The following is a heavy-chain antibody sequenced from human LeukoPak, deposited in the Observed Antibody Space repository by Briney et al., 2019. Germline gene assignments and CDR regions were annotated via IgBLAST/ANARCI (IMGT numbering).Heavy chain of an antibody. CDR2: ISSSGGST. CDR3: AKSITMVRGVIDY. D-gene: IGHD3-10*01. Sequence: GGPLRLSCAASGFTFSSYAMSWVRQAPGKGLEWVSAISSSGGSTYYADSVKGRFTISRDNSKNTLYLQMNSLRAEDTAVYYCAKSITMVRGVIDYWGQGTLVTVSS. J-gene: IGHJ4*02. V-gene: IGHV3-23*01. CDR1: GFTFSSYA.